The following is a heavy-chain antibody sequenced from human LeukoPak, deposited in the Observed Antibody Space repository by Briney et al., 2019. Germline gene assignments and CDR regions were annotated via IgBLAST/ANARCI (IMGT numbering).Heavy chain of an antibody. V-gene: IGHV3-74*01. J-gene: IGHJ5*02. Sequence: GGSLRLSCAVSGFTFNNHWMHWVRQAPGKGLEWVSRIDNDGRNTIYADSVRARFTISRDNAKNTLYLQMNSLRAEDTAMYYCSRDRPHNWFDPWGQGTLVTVSS. CDR2: IDNDGRNT. CDR1: GFTFNNHW. CDR3: SRDRPHNWFDP.